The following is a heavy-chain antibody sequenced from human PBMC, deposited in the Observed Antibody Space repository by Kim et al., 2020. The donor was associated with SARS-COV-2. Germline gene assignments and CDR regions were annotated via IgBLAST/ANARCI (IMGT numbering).Heavy chain of an antibody. J-gene: IGHJ4*01. D-gene: IGHD2-21*01. Sequence: SETLSLTCTVSGGSISSSSYYWGWIRQPPGKGLEWNGCIYYSGSTNYTPSLKSPVTISAATSKNHLSLSSMSVTAAATDVYSCARREGGSGDYYSDY. V-gene: IGHV4-39*02. CDR1: GGSISSSSYY. CDR3: ARREGGSGDYYSDY. CDR2: IYYSGST.